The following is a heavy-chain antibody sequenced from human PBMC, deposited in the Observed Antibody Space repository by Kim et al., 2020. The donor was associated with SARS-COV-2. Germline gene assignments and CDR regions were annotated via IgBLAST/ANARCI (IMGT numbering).Heavy chain of an antibody. CDR1: GGSISSSTYY. V-gene: IGHV4-39*01. J-gene: IGHJ6*03. CDR2: IHSSGST. CDR3: ARHLEYYYYYMDV. Sequence: SETLSLTCTVSGGSISSSTYYWGWIRQPPGKGLEWIATIHSSGSTHYNPSLKSRATISVDTSKNQFSLRLSSVTAADTAVYFCARHLEYYYYYMDVWVKG.